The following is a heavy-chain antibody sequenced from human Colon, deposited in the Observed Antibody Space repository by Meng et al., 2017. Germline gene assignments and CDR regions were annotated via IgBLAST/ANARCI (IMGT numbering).Heavy chain of an antibody. CDR3: AKVYYYVSGRYYFDH. J-gene: IGHJ5*02. V-gene: IGHV1-3*01. CDR2: VNPGNGDT. Sequence: ASVKVSCKASGYSFNSYAMHWLRQAPGQRPEWMGWVNPGNGDTKYSQKFQGRVTITRDTSATTAYLELRSLRSEDTAVYYCAKVYYYVSGRYYFDHWGQGTLVTVSS. CDR1: GYSFNSYA. D-gene: IGHD3-10*01.